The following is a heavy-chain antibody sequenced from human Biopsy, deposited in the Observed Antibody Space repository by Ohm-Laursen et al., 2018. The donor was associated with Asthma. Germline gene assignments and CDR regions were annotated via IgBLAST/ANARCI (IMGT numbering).Heavy chain of an antibody. D-gene: IGHD4-17*01. CDR2: VFYSGTT. CDR1: GGYIGTPDYH. CDR3: ARVASYGDLYFGFDD. V-gene: IGHV4-30-4*02. Sequence: SDTLSLTCTVSGGYIGTPDYHWTWIRQSPGKGLEWIGFVFYSGTTHYIRSLESRLILSIDTAKNEFSMNLRSLTAVDTAVYFCARVASYGDLYFGFDDWGPGSTVSV. J-gene: IGHJ6*02.